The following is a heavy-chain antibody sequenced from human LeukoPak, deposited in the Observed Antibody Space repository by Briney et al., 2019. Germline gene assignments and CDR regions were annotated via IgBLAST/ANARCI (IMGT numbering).Heavy chain of an antibody. CDR2: ISYDGSNK. J-gene: IGHJ4*02. Sequence: SGGSLRLSCAASGFTFSSYGMHWVRQAPGKGLEWVAVISYDGSNKYYADSVKGRFTISRDNSKNTLYLQMNSLRAEDTAVYYCARGRYYFDYWGQGTLVTVSS. V-gene: IGHV3-30*03. CDR1: GFTFSSYG. CDR3: ARGRYYFDY.